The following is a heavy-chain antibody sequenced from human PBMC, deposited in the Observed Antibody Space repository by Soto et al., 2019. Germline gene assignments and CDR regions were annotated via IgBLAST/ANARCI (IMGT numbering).Heavy chain of an antibody. J-gene: IGHJ4*02. CDR3: ARIRSEYDTSGLDD. Sequence: SGPTLVNPTDTLTLTCTFSGVSLSTSGMRVSWIRQAPGKALDWLARIDWDEDRFYSTSLKTRLTISKHTYKNQVVLTITNIYPIDTANYCCARIRSEYDTSGLDDGGQGILVTVSS. V-gene: IGHV2-70*04. CDR1: GVSLSTSGMR. D-gene: IGHD3-22*01. CDR2: IDWDEDR.